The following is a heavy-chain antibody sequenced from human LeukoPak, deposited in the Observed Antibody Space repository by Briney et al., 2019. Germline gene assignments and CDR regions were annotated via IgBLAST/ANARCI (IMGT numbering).Heavy chain of an antibody. CDR1: GFIFSNYA. D-gene: IGHD3-10*01. V-gene: IGHV3-23*01. CDR2: ISGSGDTT. CDR3: AGDLISGSGSLGY. J-gene: IGHJ4*02. Sequence: GGSLRLSCATSGFIFSNYAVNWVRQAPGKGLEWVSIISGSGDTTYYADSVKGRFTISRDNAKNTLYLQMNSLRAEDTAVYYCAGDLISGSGSLGYWGQGTLVTVSS.